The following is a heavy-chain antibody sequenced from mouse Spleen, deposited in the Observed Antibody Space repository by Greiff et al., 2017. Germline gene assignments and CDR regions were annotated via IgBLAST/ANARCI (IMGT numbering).Heavy chain of an antibody. V-gene: IGHV1-15*01. Sequence: VHLVESGAELVRPGASVTLSCKASGYTFTDYEMHWVKQTPVHGLEWIGAIDPETGGTAYNQKFKGKAILTADKSSSTAYMELRSLTSEDSAVYYCTRDYDYDGGFAYWGQGTLGTVSA. J-gene: IGHJ3*01. CDR1: GYTFTDYE. CDR3: TRDYDYDGGFAY. D-gene: IGHD2-4*01. CDR2: IDPETGGT.